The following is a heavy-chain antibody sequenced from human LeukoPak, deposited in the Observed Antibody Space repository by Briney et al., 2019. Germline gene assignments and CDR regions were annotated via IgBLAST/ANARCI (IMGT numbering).Heavy chain of an antibody. V-gene: IGHV4-31*03. CDR3: ARVTMIVVVIDY. J-gene: IGHJ4*02. CDR1: GGSISSGGYY. CDR2: IYDSGST. D-gene: IGHD3-22*01. Sequence: PSETLSLTCTVSGGSISSGGYYWSWIRQHSGRGLEWIGYIYDSGSTYYNPSLKSRVTISVDTSENHFSLKLSSVTAADTAVYYCARVTMIVVVIDYWGQGTLVTVSS.